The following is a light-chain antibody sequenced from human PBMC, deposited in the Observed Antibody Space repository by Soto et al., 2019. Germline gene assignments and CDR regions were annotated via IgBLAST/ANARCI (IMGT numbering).Light chain of an antibody. CDR1: QSISNY. J-gene: IGKJ1*01. Sequence: DIRMTQSPSSLSASIGDRVTITCRASQSISNYLNWYQKRPGKAPKLLIYAAPSLQSGAPPRFSGSGSGTDFTLTISSLQPEDFATYYCQQSYGAPPTFGQGTKVEVK. V-gene: IGKV1-39*01. CDR2: AAP. CDR3: QQSYGAPPT.